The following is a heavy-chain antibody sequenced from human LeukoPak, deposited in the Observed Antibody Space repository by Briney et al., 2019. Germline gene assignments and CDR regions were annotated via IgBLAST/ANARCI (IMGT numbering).Heavy chain of an antibody. Sequence: PSETLSLTCSVSGGSISSGSDYWSWIRQPAGKGLEWIGRIYTIGSTNYNPSLKSRATISVETSKNQVSLKLSSVAAADTPVYYCARGRYSSGWYWFDPWGQGTLVTVPS. D-gene: IGHD6-19*01. CDR1: GGSISSGSDY. J-gene: IGHJ5*02. CDR3: ARGRYSSGWYWFDP. CDR2: IYTIGST. V-gene: IGHV4-61*02.